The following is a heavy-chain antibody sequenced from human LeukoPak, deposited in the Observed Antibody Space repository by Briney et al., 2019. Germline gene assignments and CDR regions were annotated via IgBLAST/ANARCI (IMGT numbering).Heavy chain of an antibody. D-gene: IGHD3-22*01. Sequence: AASVNVSCKASGGTFSSYAISWVRQAPGQGLEWMGGIIPIFGTANYAQKFQGRVTITADESTSTAYMELSSLRSEDTAVYYCARDLEYYDSSGYRASFDPWGQGTLVTVSS. CDR3: ARDLEYYDSSGYRASFDP. CDR1: GGTFSSYA. J-gene: IGHJ5*02. V-gene: IGHV1-69*13. CDR2: IIPIFGTA.